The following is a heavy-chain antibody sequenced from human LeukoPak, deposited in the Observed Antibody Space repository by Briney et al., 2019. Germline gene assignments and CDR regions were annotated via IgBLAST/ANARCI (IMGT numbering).Heavy chain of an antibody. D-gene: IGHD4-17*01. J-gene: IGHJ4*02. CDR3: ARGQYGDFFDY. CDR2: IYYSGST. V-gene: IGHV4-61*01. CDR1: GGSVSSGSYY. Sequence: PSETLSLTCTVSGGSVSSGSYYWSWIQQPPGKGLEWIGYIYYSGSTNYNPSLKSRVTISGDTSKNQFSLKLSSVTAADTAVYYCARGQYGDFFDYWGQGTLVTVSS.